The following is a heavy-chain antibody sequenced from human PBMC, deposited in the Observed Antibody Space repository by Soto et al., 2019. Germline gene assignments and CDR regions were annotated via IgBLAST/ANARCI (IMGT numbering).Heavy chain of an antibody. D-gene: IGHD2-2*01. CDR3: ARGDRSAYCSDISCSDF. CDR1: GYTLGHYG. CDR2: ISAYNGDT. Sequence: ASVKVSCKASGYTLGHYGISWVRQAPGQGLEWMGWISAYNGDTNYAPKFQGRVTMTTDTSTGTAYMELRSLRSDDTAVYYCARGDRSAYCSDISCSDFWGQGTLVTVSS. V-gene: IGHV1-18*01. J-gene: IGHJ4*02.